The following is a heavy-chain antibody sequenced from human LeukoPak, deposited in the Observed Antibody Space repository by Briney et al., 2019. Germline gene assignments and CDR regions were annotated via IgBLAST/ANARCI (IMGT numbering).Heavy chain of an antibody. CDR2: IYSGGNT. CDR3: VRDDPAFYDFWSAHRSPSVRDY. CDR1: GFTVNRNY. J-gene: IGHJ4*02. Sequence: GGSLRLSCAASGFTVNRNYMSWVRQAPGKGLEWVSVIYSGGNTYYADSVKGRFTISRDNSKNTLYLHMNGLRAEDTAVYFCVRDDPAFYDFWSAHRSPSVRDYWGQGTLVTVSS. D-gene: IGHD3-3*01. V-gene: IGHV3-66*01.